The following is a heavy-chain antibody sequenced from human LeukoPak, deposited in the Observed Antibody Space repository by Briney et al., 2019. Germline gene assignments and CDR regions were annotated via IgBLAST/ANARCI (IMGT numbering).Heavy chain of an antibody. V-gene: IGHV1-69*13. CDR2: IIPIFGTA. CDR3: AKLDSSGYYYYMDV. J-gene: IGHJ6*03. D-gene: IGHD3-22*01. CDR1: GYTFTGYY. Sequence: SVKVSCKASGYTFTGYYMHWVRQAPGQGLEWMGGIIPIFGTANYAQKFQSRVTITADESTSTAYMELSSLRSEDTAVYYCAKLDSSGYYYYMDVWGKGTTVTISS.